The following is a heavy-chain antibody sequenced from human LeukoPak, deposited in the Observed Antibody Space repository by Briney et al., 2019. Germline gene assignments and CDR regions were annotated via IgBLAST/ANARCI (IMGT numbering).Heavy chain of an antibody. CDR1: GFTFSSFT. CDR3: ARDISLDY. V-gene: IGHV3-21*01. J-gene: IGHJ4*02. CDR2: ISSSGGFI. Sequence: GGSLRLSCAASGFTFSSFTVNWVRQAPGQGLEWVSSISSSGGFIYYADSVKGRFTISRDNAENSLYLQMNGLRAEDTALYYCARDISLDYWGQGTLVTVSS.